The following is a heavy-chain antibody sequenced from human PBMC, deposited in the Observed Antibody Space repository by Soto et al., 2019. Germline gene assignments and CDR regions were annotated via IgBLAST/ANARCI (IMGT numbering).Heavy chain of an antibody. CDR1: GYTLTAHY. J-gene: IGHJ4*02. CDR2: INPNSGDT. D-gene: IGHD3-3*01. Sequence: ASVKVCCKASGYTLTAHYIHWVRPAPGQGLEWMGWINPNSGDTNYAQQFQGWVTMTRDTSISTAYMELSRLTSGDTAVYYCARYDFWSGSFDYWGQGTLVTVSS. CDR3: ARYDFWSGSFDY. V-gene: IGHV1-2*04.